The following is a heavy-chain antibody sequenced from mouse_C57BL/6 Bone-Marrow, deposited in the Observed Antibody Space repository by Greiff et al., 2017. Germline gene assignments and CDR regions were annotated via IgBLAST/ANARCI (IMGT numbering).Heavy chain of an antibody. CDR1: GYTFTSYG. J-gene: IGHJ2*01. Sequence: VQLQQSGAELARPGASVKLSCKASGYTFTSYGISWVKQRTGQGLEWIGEISPRSGNTYYNEKFKGKATLTADKSSSAAYMELRSLTSEDSAVYFCARYYGDYWGEDTTLTVSS. V-gene: IGHV1-81*01. CDR3: ARYYGDY. D-gene: IGHD1-2*01. CDR2: ISPRSGNT.